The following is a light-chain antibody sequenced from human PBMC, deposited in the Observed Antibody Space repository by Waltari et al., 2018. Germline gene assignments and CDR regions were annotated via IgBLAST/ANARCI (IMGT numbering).Light chain of an antibody. CDR1: SPDTGAGFY. Sequence: QSVLTQPPSVSGAPGQRVTISCTGSSPDTGAGFYLQWYQQLPGTAPNPPISGNSDRPSGVPDRFSASRSGTSASLAITGLQAEDEADYYCQSWDSGLSAFVFGTGTKVTVL. J-gene: IGLJ1*01. CDR2: GNS. V-gene: IGLV1-40*01. CDR3: QSWDSGLSAFV.